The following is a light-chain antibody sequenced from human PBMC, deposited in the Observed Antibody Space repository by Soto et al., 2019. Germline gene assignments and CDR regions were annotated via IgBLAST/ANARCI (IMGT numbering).Light chain of an antibody. J-gene: IGKJ1*01. CDR1: QSLLQSNGYNY. Sequence: DIVMTQSPLSLPVTPGEPASISCRSTQSLLQSNGYNYVHWYLQKPGKSPQLLIYLGFNRASGVPDRFSGSGSGTDFTLTISRVEAEDVGIYYCIQALQAPSVFDQGTRVEIK. CDR3: IQALQAPSV. V-gene: IGKV2-28*01. CDR2: LGF.